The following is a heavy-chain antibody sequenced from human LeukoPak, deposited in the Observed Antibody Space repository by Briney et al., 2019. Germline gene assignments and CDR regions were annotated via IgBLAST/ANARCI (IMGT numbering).Heavy chain of an antibody. D-gene: IGHD3-22*01. V-gene: IGHV3-23*01. CDR1: GFTFSSYA. J-gene: IGHJ5*02. CDR2: ISGSGGST. Sequence: GGSLRLSCAASGFTFSSYAMSWVRQAPGKGLEWVSAISGSGGSTYYADSVKGRFTISRDNSKNTLYLQMNSLRAEDTAVYYCAKDQAMGYYDSSGFWFDPWGQGTLVTVSS. CDR3: AKDQAMGYYDSSGFWFDP.